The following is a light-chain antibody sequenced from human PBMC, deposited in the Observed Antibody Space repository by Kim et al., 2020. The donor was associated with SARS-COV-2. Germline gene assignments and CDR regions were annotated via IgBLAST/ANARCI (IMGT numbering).Light chain of an antibody. CDR3: AAWDDSLSGSWV. J-gene: IGLJ3*02. CDR1: SPNIGSNY. V-gene: IGLV1-47*01. CDR2: RNN. Sequence: QRVTISCSGSSPNIGSNYVYWYQQLPGTAPKLLIYRNNQRPSGVPDRFSGSKSGTSASLAISGLRSEDEADYYCAAWDDSLSGSWVFGGGTQLTV.